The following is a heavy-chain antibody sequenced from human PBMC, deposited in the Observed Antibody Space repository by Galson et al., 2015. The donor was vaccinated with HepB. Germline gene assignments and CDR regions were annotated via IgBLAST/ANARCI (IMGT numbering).Heavy chain of an antibody. CDR3: ARVNFDLLTGRALDY. J-gene: IGHJ4*02. CDR2: IKEDGGDE. Sequence: SLRLSCAASGHTFSSHWMSWLRQTPGKGLEWVANIKEDGGDEYYMESVKGRFTISRDNAKNSLYLQMNSLRNEDTAVYYCARVNFDLLTGRALDYWGQGTLVTVSS. D-gene: IGHD3-9*01. CDR1: GHTFSSHW. V-gene: IGHV3-7*01.